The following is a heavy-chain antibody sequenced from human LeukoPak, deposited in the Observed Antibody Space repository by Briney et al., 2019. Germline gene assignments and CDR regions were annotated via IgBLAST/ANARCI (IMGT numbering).Heavy chain of an antibody. CDR3: ARVLPYEGDY. V-gene: IGHV1-46*01. J-gene: IGHJ4*02. Sequence: ASVKVSCKASGYTFTSYYMHWVRQAPGQGLEWMGIINPSGGSTSYAQKFQGRVTMTTDTSTSTAYMELRSLRSDDTAVYYCARVLPYEGDYWGQGTLVTVSS. D-gene: IGHD2-15*01. CDR2: INPSGGST. CDR1: GYTFTSYY.